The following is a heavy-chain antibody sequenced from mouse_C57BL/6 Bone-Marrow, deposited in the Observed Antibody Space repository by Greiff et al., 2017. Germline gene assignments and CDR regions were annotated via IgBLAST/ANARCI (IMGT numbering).Heavy chain of an antibody. V-gene: IGHV1-54*01. J-gene: IGHJ2*01. D-gene: IGHD1-1*01. CDR3: ARRAYYYGSSYGY. Sequence: VQLQQSGAELVRPGTSVKVSCKASGYAFTNYLIEWVKQRPGQGLEWIGVINPGSGGTNYNEKFKGKATLTADKSSSTAYMQLSSLTSEDSAVYFCARRAYYYGSSYGYWGQGTTLTVSS. CDR1: GYAFTNYL. CDR2: INPGSGGT.